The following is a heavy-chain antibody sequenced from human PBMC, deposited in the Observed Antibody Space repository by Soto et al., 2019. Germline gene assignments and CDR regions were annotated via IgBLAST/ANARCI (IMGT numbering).Heavy chain of an antibody. Sequence: PGESLKISCKGYGYSFTSYWIGWVRQMPGKGLEWMGIIYPGDSDTRYSPSFQGQVTISADKSISTAYLQWSSLKASDTAMYYCARAIGRGKNYYGMDVWGQGTTVTVSS. CDR2: IYPGDSDT. CDR3: ARAIGRGKNYYGMDV. V-gene: IGHV5-51*01. J-gene: IGHJ6*02. CDR1: GYSFTSYW. D-gene: IGHD3-10*01.